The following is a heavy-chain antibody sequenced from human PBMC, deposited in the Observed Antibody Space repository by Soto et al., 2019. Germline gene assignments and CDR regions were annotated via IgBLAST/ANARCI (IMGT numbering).Heavy chain of an antibody. V-gene: IGHV4-59*12. CDR2: IYYSGST. J-gene: IGHJ6*02. D-gene: IGHD3-22*01. CDR3: ARDLWVREYTESSGYYYGFDV. Sequence: SETPSLTFTVPDGSISSYYWSWIRQPPGKGLEWIGYIYYSGSTNYNPSLKSRVTISVDTSKNQFSLKLSSVTAADTAVYYCARDLWVREYTESSGYYYGFDVWGQGTTVTVSS. CDR1: DGSISSYY.